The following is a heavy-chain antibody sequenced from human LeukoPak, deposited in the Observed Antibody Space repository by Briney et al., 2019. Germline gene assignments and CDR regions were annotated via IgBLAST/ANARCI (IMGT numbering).Heavy chain of an antibody. J-gene: IGHJ5*02. CDR1: GGSISSTIYY. V-gene: IGHV4-39*01. CDR2: IDYSGST. D-gene: IGHD2-2*01. CDR3: ARRGYCSNISCRNWFDP. Sequence: PSETLSLTCTVSGGSISSTIYYWGWIRQPPGKGLEWIGSIDYSGSTYYNPSLKSRTTISIDTSKNQFSLKLSSVTAADTAVYYCARRGYCSNISCRNWFDPWGQGTLVTVSS.